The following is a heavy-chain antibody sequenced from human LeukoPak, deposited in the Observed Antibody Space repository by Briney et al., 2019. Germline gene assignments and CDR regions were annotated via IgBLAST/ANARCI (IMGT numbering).Heavy chain of an antibody. Sequence: PGGSLRLSCAASGFTFSSQAMSWVRQAPGKGLEWVSVIYSGGSTYYADSVKGRFTISRDNSKNTLYLQMNSLRAEDTAVYYCASDSSGWYASNYWGQGTLVTVSS. V-gene: IGHV3-66*01. J-gene: IGHJ4*02. CDR1: GFTFSSQA. CDR3: ASDSSGWYASNY. D-gene: IGHD6-19*01. CDR2: IYSGGST.